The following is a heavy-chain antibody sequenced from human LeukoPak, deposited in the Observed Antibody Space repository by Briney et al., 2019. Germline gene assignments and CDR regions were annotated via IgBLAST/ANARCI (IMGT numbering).Heavy chain of an antibody. Sequence: GGSLRLSCAASGFTLSSYAMTWVRQAPGRGLEWVASVDGGGGGTYYADSVKGRFTISRDNSKDTLYLQMNGLRAEDTAVYFCAKQSAGSAAWYSLHYDFWGQGTLVTVSS. CDR2: VDGGGGGT. CDR3: AKQSAGSAAWYSLHYDF. V-gene: IGHV3-23*01. D-gene: IGHD6-13*01. J-gene: IGHJ4*02. CDR1: GFTLSSYA.